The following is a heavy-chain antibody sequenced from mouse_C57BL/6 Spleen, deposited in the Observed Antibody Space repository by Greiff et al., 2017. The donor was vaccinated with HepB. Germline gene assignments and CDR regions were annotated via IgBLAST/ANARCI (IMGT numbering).Heavy chain of an antibody. CDR2: FYPGSGSI. V-gene: IGHV1-62-2*01. J-gene: IGHJ2*01. CDR3: ARHERAYDYDGTPHFDY. CDR1: GYTFTEYT. D-gene: IGHD2-4*01. Sequence: QVQLQQSGAELVKPGASVKLSCKASGYTFTEYTIHWVKQRSGQGLEWIGWFYPGSGSIKYNEKFKDKATLTADKSSSTVYMELSRLTSEDSAVYFCARHERAYDYDGTPHFDYWGQGTTLTVSS.